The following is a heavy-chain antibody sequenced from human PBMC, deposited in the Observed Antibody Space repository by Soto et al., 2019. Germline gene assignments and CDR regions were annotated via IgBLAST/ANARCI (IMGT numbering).Heavy chain of an antibody. J-gene: IGHJ4*02. CDR3: ARDRGGNNWNDEYYFDY. D-gene: IGHD1-1*01. CDR1: GFTFSSYG. Sequence: SLRLSCAASGFTFSSYGMHWVRQAPGKGLEWVAVISNDGSNKYYADSVKGRFTISRDNAKNSLYLQMNSLRAEDTAVYYCARDRGGNNWNDEYYFDYWGQGTLVTVSS. V-gene: IGHV3-30*03. CDR2: ISNDGSNK.